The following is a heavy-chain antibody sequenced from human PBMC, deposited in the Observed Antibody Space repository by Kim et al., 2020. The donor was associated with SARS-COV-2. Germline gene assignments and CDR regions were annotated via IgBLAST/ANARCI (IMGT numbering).Heavy chain of an antibody. D-gene: IGHD6-6*01. V-gene: IGHV3-7*01. CDR2: INQDGSET. Sequence: GGSLRLSCAASGFTFSAFWMTWVRQAPGKGLESVANINQDGSETHYVDSVRGRFTISRDNAKNSMILLMNSLRPEDTAVFYCARGWGRGIAARQNVWGQGTL. CDR3: ARGWGRGIAARQNV. J-gene: IGHJ4*02. CDR1: GFTFSAFW.